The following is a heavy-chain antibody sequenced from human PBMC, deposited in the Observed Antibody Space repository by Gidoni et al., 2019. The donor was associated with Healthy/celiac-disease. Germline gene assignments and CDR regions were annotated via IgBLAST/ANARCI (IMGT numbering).Heavy chain of an antibody. J-gene: IGHJ4*02. CDR2: INHSGST. CDR1: GGSFSGYY. V-gene: IGHV4-34*01. D-gene: IGHD6-13*01. Sequence: QVQLQQWGAGLLKPSETLSLTCAVYGGSFSGYYWSWIRPPPGKGLEWIGEINHSGSTNYNPSLKSRVTISVDTSKNQFSLKLSSVTAADTAVYYCARASGIAAAGYESYWGQGTLVTVSS. CDR3: ARASGIAAAGYESY.